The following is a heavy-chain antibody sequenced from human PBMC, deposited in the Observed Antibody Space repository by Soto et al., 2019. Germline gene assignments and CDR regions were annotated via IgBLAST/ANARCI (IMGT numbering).Heavy chain of an antibody. Sequence: SETLSLTCTVSGGSISSSSYYWGWIRQPPGKGLEWIGYIYYSGSTYYNPSLKSRVTISVDTSKNQFSLKLSSVTAADTAVYYCARVGSILTGYPPLFDYWGQGTLVTVSS. D-gene: IGHD3-9*01. V-gene: IGHV4-31*03. J-gene: IGHJ4*02. CDR2: IYYSGST. CDR1: GGSISSSSYY. CDR3: ARVGSILTGYPPLFDY.